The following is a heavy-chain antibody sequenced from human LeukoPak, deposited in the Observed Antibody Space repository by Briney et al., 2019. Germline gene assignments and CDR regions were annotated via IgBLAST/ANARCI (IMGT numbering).Heavy chain of an antibody. Sequence: GASVKVSCKASGYTFTGYYMHWVRQAPGQGLEWMGWINPNSGGTNYAQKFQGRVTMTRDTSTSTAYMELSRLRSDDTAVYYCARVRTGIAAAGIGYWGQGTLVTVSS. CDR1: GYTFTGYY. D-gene: IGHD6-13*01. J-gene: IGHJ4*02. CDR3: ARVRTGIAAAGIGY. CDR2: INPNSGGT. V-gene: IGHV1-2*02.